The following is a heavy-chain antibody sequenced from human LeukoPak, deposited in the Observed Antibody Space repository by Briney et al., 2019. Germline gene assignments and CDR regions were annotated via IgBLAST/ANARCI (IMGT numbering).Heavy chain of an antibody. D-gene: IGHD3-22*01. Sequence: ASVKVSYKASGYTFTGYYMHWVRQAPGQGLEWMGWINPNSGGTNYAQKFQGRVTMTRDTSISTAYMELSRLRSDDTAVYYCARVAVVIHAFDIWGQGTMVTVSS. CDR3: ARVAVVIHAFDI. J-gene: IGHJ3*02. CDR1: GYTFTGYY. V-gene: IGHV1-2*02. CDR2: INPNSGGT.